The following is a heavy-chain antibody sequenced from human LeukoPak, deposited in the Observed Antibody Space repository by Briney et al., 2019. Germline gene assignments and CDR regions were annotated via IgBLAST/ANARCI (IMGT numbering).Heavy chain of an antibody. CDR3: ARDRGAIVDYFDY. D-gene: IGHD3-10*01. Sequence: RGSLRLSCAASGFTFSSFEMNWVRQTPEKGLGWVSYISSSGSTIYYADSVKGRFTISRDNAENSLYLQMTSLRAEDTAVYYCARDRGAIVDYFDYWGQGTLVTVSS. CDR2: ISSSGSTI. J-gene: IGHJ4*02. V-gene: IGHV3-48*03. CDR1: GFTFSSFE.